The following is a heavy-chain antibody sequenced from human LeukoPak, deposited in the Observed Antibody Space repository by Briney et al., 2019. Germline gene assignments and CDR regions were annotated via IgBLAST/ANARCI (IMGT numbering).Heavy chain of an antibody. J-gene: IGHJ4*02. D-gene: IGHD5-24*01. CDR2: IYYSGST. V-gene: IGHV4-59*01. Sequence: SETLSLTXTVSGGSISSYYWSWIRQPPGKGLEWIGYIYYSGSTNYNPSLKSRVTISVDTSKNQFSLKLSSVTAADTAVYYCARIRRDGYNSIDYWGQGTLVTVSS. CDR3: ARIRRDGYNSIDY. CDR1: GGSISSYY.